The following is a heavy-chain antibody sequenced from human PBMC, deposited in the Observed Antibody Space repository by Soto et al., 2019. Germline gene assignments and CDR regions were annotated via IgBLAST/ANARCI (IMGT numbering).Heavy chain of an antibody. D-gene: IGHD2-8*01. V-gene: IGHV1-18*04. CDR2: VSPYNGNA. CDR1: GYTFSNYA. CDR3: ARDISLIMEAHAY. J-gene: IGHJ4*02. Sequence: ASVKVSCKTSGYTFSNYAIRWVRQAPGQGLEWMGWVSPYNGNANYTEKFQGRVSMTTDTSTTTAYMELTSLTSDDTAIYYCARDISLIMEAHAYWGKGTLGTVSS.